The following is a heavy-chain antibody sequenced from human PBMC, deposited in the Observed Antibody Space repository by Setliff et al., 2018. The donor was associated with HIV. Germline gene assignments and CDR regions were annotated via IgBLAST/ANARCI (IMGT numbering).Heavy chain of an antibody. J-gene: IGHJ4*02. CDR2: IYHSGST. D-gene: IGHD4-17*01. V-gene: IGHV4-38-2*02. Sequence: SETLSLTCTVSGYSISSGYYWGWIRQPPGKGLEWIGSIYHSGSTYYNPSLKSRVTISVDTSKNQSSLKLSSVTAADTAVYYCASLGPATVTTDWGFDYWGQGTLVTVSS. CDR1: GYSISSGYY. CDR3: ASLGPATVTTDWGFDY.